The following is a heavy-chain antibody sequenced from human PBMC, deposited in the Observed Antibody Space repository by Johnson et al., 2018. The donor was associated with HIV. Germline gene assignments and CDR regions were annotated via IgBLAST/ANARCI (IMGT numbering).Heavy chain of an antibody. CDR1: GFTFSSYG. CDR2: IRYDGSNK. CDR3: ARATGSWMDAFDI. D-gene: IGHD2-2*03. V-gene: IGHV3-30*02. J-gene: IGHJ3*02. Sequence: QVQLVESGGGVVQPGRSLRLSCAASGFTFSSYGMHWVRQAPGTGLEWVAFIRYDGSNKYYADSVTGRFTISRDNSKNTLYLQMNSLRAEDTAVYYCARATGSWMDAFDIWGQGTMVTVSS.